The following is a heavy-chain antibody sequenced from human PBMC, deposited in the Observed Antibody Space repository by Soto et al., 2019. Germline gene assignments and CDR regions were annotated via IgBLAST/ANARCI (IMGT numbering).Heavy chain of an antibody. CDR1: GGSFSGYY. CDR3: ARERDARIGFGELCRYFDY. D-gene: IGHD3-10*01. J-gene: IGHJ4*02. Sequence: PSETLSLTCAVVGGSFSGYYWSWIRQPPGKGLEWIGYIYYSGSTNYNPSLKSRVTISVDTSKNQFSLKLSSVTAADTAVYYCARERDARIGFGELCRYFDYRGQGTLVTVSS. V-gene: IGHV4-59*01. CDR2: IYYSGST.